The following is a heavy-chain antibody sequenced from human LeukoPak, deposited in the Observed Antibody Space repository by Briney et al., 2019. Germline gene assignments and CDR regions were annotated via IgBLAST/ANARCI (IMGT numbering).Heavy chain of an antibody. V-gene: IGHV4-39*01. D-gene: IGHD3-16*01. CDR2: ISDSGNT. CDR1: GGSISNRSYY. J-gene: IGHJ4*02. CDR3: ARGGKVLDYFDY. Sequence: PSETLSLTCTVSGGSISNRSYYWGWIRQPPGKGLEWIGKISDSGNTYYSPSLRSRVTISIDTSKNQFSLKLSSVTATDTAVYYCARGGKVLDYFDYWGQGTLVTVSS.